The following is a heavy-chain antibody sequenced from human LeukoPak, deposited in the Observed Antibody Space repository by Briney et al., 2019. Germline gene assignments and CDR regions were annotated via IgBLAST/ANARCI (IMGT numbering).Heavy chain of an antibody. D-gene: IGHD6-19*01. CDR1: GFTFSTYG. Sequence: GGSLRLSCAASGFTFSTYGMHWVRQAPGKGLEWVAVISYDGGNKYYADSVKGRFTISRDNSKNTLYLQMNSLRAEDTAVYYCARKEGWYVFDCWGQGTLVTVSS. CDR2: ISYDGGNK. J-gene: IGHJ4*02. CDR3: ARKEGWYVFDC. V-gene: IGHV3-30*03.